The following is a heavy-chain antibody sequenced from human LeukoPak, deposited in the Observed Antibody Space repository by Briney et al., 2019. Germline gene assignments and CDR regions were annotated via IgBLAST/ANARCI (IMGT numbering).Heavy chain of an antibody. J-gene: IGHJ6*02. Sequence: GGSLRLPCAASGFTFSSYAMSWVRQAPGKGLEWVSAISGSGGSTYYADSVKGRFTISRDNSKNTLYLQMNSLRAEDTAVYYCAKDISYCSSTSCYYGNGMDVWGQGTTVTVSS. CDR2: ISGSGGST. CDR1: GFTFSSYA. CDR3: AKDISYCSSTSCYYGNGMDV. V-gene: IGHV3-23*01. D-gene: IGHD2-2*01.